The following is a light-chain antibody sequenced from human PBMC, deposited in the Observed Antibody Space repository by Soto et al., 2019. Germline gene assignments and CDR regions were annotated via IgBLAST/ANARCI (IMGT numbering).Light chain of an antibody. CDR3: QPYKSYWT. CDR2: AAS. CDR1: QSISSW. V-gene: IGKV1-5*01. J-gene: IGKJ1*01. Sequence: IQISLSPSTLSASVEDRVTITCRASQSISSWLAWYQQKPGKAPKLLIYAASSLQSGVPSRFSGSGSGTEFTLTINSLQPDDFATYYSQPYKSYWTSGQGTKVDI.